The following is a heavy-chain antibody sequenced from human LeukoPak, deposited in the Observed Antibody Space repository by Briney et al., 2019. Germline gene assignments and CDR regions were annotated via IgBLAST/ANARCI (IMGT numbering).Heavy chain of an antibody. CDR2: INSNSGGT. CDR1: GYTFTSYY. CDR3: ASDYYDSSGYYLPDEYFQH. J-gene: IGHJ1*01. V-gene: IGHV1-2*02. Sequence: GASVKVSCKSSGYTFTSYYMHWVRQARGQGLEWMGWINSNSGGTNYAQNFQGRVTITADKSTSTAYMELSSQRSEDTAVYYCASDYYDSSGYYLPDEYFQHWGQGTLVTVSS. D-gene: IGHD3-22*01.